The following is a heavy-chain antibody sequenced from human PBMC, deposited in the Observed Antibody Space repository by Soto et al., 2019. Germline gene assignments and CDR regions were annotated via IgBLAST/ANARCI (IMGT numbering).Heavy chain of an antibody. Sequence: GGSLRLSCAASGFTLRSYWMAWVRQAPGKGLEWVASIKQDGSENTYVDSVKGRFTISRDNAKNSLYLQMNSLRAEDTAVYYCARTPGTPTIPGVLLAMDVWGQGTKVTVSS. CDR1: GFTLRSYW. D-gene: IGHD3-16*01. CDR3: ARTPGTPTIPGVLLAMDV. J-gene: IGHJ6*02. V-gene: IGHV3-7*05. CDR2: IKQDGSEN.